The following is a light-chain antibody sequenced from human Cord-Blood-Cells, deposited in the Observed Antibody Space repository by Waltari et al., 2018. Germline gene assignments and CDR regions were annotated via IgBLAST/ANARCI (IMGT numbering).Light chain of an antibody. V-gene: IGLV1-51*01. J-gene: IGLJ2*01. CDR2: DNN. CDR1: SYNIGNNY. Sequence: QSVLPQPPSVSAAPGQKVTIPCSGSSYNIGNNYVSWSQKLPGTAPKLLIYDNNKRPAGIPARFSGSKAGASATLGITGRQTGDEADYYCGTWDSSLSAGVFGGGTNLTVL. CDR3: GTWDSSLSAGV.